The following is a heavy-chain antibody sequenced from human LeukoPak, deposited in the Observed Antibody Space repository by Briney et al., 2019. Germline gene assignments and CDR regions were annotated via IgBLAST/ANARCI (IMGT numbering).Heavy chain of an antibody. J-gene: IGHJ4*02. D-gene: IGHD1-1*01. V-gene: IGHV1-18*01. Sequence: GASVKVSCKASGYTFGTYGITWVRQAPGQGLEWMGWISTYNGNTNYVQKLQDRLSLTTDPLTTTAFMELTSLTSDDTAVYFCARNNDQSGDNLLDSWGQGTLVTVSS. CDR3: ARNNDQSGDNLLDS. CDR1: GYTFGTYG. CDR2: ISTYNGNT.